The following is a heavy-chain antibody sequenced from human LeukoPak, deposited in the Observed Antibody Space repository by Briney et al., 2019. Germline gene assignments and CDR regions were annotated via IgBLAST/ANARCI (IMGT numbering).Heavy chain of an antibody. CDR3: ARDQDWNDRGGLDY. D-gene: IGHD1-1*01. Sequence: GGSLRLSCAASGFTFSSYTMNWVRQAPGKGLEWVSSISTSSIYIYYTDSLKGRFTISRDNARNSLYLQMNSLKAGDTAVYYCARDQDWNDRGGLDYWGQGTLVTVSS. V-gene: IGHV3-21*01. J-gene: IGHJ4*02. CDR1: GFTFSSYT. CDR2: ISTSSIYI.